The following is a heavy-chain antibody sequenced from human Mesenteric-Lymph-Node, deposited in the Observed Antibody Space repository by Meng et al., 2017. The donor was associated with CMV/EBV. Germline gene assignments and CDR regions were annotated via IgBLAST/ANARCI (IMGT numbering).Heavy chain of an antibody. CDR1: GYTFIDYY. D-gene: IGHD1-26*01. Sequence: ASVKVSCKASGYTFIDYYIHWVRQAPGQGLEWMGWINPNGGGTSYAQKFQGRVTMTRDKSITTAYMDLNRLTSDDTAFYYCGRGVGSIDPRFDPWGQGTLVTVSS. CDR2: INPNGGGT. V-gene: IGHV1-2*02. J-gene: IGHJ5*02. CDR3: GRGVGSIDPRFDP.